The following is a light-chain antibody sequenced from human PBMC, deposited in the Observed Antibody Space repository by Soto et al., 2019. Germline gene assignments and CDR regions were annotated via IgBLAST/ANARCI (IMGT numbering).Light chain of an antibody. CDR3: QQFHYWWT. CDR2: DAS. V-gene: IGKV3-15*01. CDR1: QSVSSN. Sequence: EIVMTQSPATISVSPGLRATRSCRASQSVSSNLAWYRQKLGQAPRLLIYDASTRATGIPARFSGSGSGTEFTLTISSLQSEDFAFYYCQQFHYWWTFGQGTKVDIK. J-gene: IGKJ1*01.